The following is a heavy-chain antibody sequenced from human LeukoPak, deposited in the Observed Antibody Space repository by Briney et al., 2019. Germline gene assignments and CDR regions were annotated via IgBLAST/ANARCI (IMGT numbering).Heavy chain of an antibody. D-gene: IGHD4-17*01. CDR2: IYYSGST. CDR1: GGSISSYY. Sequence: PSETLSLTCTVSGGSISSYYWSWIRQPPGKGLEWIGYIYYSGSTNYNPSLKSRVTISVDTSKNQFSLKLSSVTAADTAVYYCAGHDYGDPDWYFDLWGRGTLVTVSS. CDR3: AGHDYGDPDWYFDL. V-gene: IGHV4-59*08. J-gene: IGHJ2*01.